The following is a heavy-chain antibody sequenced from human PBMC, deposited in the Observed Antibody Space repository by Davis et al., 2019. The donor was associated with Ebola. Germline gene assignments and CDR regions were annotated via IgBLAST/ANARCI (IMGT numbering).Heavy chain of an antibody. CDR2: IYHSGIT. CDR3: AREAEDYYGVDV. CDR1: GNSISDYY. Sequence: SETLSLTCTVSGNSISDYYWSWIRQPPGKGLEWIGYIYHSGITRYNPSLTGRATISLDTSKNQFFLKVNSMTAADTAVYYCAREAEDYYGVDVWGQGTTVTVSS. V-gene: IGHV4-59*01. J-gene: IGHJ6*02.